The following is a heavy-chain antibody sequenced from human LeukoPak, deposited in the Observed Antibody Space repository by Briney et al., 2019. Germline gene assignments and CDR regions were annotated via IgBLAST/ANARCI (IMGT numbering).Heavy chain of an antibody. V-gene: IGHV3-33*01. CDR2: IWYDGSNK. CDR3: ARGLAYYDSSGYYGY. Sequence: GRSLRLSCAASGFTFSGYGMHWVRQAPGKGLEWVAVIWYDGSNKYYADSVKGRFTISRDNSKNTLYLQMNSLRAEDTAVYYCARGLAYYDSSGYYGYWGQGTLVTVSS. J-gene: IGHJ4*02. CDR1: GFTFSGYG. D-gene: IGHD3-22*01.